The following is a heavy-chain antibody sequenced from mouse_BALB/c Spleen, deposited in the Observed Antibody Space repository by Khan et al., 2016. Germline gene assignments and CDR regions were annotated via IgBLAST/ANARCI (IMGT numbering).Heavy chain of an antibody. V-gene: IGHV1-80*01. CDR3: ARVEYGNLGC. D-gene: IGHD2-10*02. CDR1: GYVFSNYW. CDR2: LSPGHGDT. J-gene: IGHJ2*01. Sequence: QVQLQQPGAELVRPGSSVKISCKASGYVFSNYWTNWVKQRSGQGFVWIGQLSPGHGDTNYNGKFKGKARLTADKSSSSAYMQLSSLTSEDSAVYFCARVEYGNLGCWGQGTTLSVSS.